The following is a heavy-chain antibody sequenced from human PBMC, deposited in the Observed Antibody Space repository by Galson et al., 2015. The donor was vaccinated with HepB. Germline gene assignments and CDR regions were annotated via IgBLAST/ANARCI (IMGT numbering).Heavy chain of an antibody. CDR3: ARGGGLTIWHKSDGFDV. V-gene: IGHV3-21*04. CDR2: ISASSTNI. CDR1: GFIFRSYS. Sequence: SLRLSCAGSGFIFRSYSMNWVRQAPGKGLEWVSFISASSTNIYYGDSEKGRFILSRDDANNAVHLQMNNMRAEDTAVYYCARGGGLTIWHKSDGFDVWGLVTVVTVSA. J-gene: IGHJ3*01. D-gene: IGHD2-21*01.